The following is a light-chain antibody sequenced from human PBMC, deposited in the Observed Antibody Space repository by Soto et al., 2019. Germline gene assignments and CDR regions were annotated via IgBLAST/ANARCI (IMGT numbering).Light chain of an antibody. CDR3: QQYNNWWT. V-gene: IGKV3-15*01. J-gene: IGKJ1*01. Sequence: TQSPGTLSSSPGERATLSCRASQAVSSNYLAWYQQKPGQAPRLLIYGASTRATGIPARFSGSGSGTEFTLTISSLQSEDFAVYYCQQYNNWWTFGQGTKVDI. CDR1: QAVSSN. CDR2: GAS.